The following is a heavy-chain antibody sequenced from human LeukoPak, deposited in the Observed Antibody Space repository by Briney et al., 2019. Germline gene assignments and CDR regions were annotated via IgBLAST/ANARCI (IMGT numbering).Heavy chain of an antibody. J-gene: IGHJ6*02. CDR1: GFTFSSNY. CDR3: ARDPDYYGMDV. V-gene: IGHV3-66*02. CDR2: IYSGGST. Sequence: GGSLRLSCAASGFTFSSNYMSWVRQAPGKGLEWVSVIYSGGSTYYTDSVKGRFTISRDNSKNTLYLQMNSLRAEDTAVYYCARDPDYYGMDVWGQGTTVTVSS.